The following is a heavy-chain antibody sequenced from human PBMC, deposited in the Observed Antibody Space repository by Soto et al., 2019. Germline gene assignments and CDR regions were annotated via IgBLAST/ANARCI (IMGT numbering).Heavy chain of an antibody. CDR3: ARAGEGPRTMIEIGY. CDR1: GFTFSSYA. V-gene: IGHV3-30-3*01. J-gene: IGHJ4*02. D-gene: IGHD3-22*01. Sequence: PGGSLRLSCAASGFTFSSYAMHWVRQAPGKGLEWVAVISYDGSNKYYADSVKGRFTISRDNSKNTLYLQMNSLRAEDTAVYYCARAGEGPRTMIEIGYWGQGTLVTVSS. CDR2: ISYDGSNK.